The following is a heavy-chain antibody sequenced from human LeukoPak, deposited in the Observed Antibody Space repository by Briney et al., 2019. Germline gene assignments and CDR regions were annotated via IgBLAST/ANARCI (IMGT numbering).Heavy chain of an antibody. CDR1: GFTFSSYA. CDR3: AKDRYSSSLYYYYYMDV. J-gene: IGHJ6*03. CDR2: ISGSGGST. V-gene: IGHV3-23*01. D-gene: IGHD6-6*01. Sequence: GGSLRLSCAASGFTFSSYAMHWVRQAPGKGLEWVSAISGSGGSTYYADSVKGRFTISRDNSKNTLYLQMNTLRAEDTAVYYCAKDRYSSSLYYYYYMDVWGKGTTVTVSS.